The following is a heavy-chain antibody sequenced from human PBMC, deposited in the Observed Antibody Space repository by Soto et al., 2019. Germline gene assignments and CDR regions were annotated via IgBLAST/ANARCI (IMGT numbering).Heavy chain of an antibody. CDR1: GGSISSYY. CDR2: IYYSGST. V-gene: IGHV4-59*01. Sequence: SETLSLTCTVSGGSISSYYWSWIRQPPGKGLEWIGYIYYSGSTNYNPSLKSRVTISVDTSKNQFSLKLSSVTAADTAVYYCAKDRGVRFGEFSIWGQGTMVTVSS. D-gene: IGHD3-10*01. CDR3: AKDRGVRFGEFSI. J-gene: IGHJ3*02.